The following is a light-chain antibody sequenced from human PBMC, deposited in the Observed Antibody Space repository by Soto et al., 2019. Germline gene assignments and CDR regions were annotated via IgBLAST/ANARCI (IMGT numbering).Light chain of an antibody. CDR2: EVN. CDR1: SSDVGGYKY. J-gene: IGLJ1*01. Sequence: QSALTQPPSASGSPGQSVTISCTGTSSDVGGYKYVSWYQQHPGKAPKLMIFEVNKRPAGVPDRFSGSKSGNTASLTVSGLQAEEEDDYYCSSYACINNLEVFGTGTKLTVL. CDR3: SSYACINNLEV. V-gene: IGLV2-8*01.